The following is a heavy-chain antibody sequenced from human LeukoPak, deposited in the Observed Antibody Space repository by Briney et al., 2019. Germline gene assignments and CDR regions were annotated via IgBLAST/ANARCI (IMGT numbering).Heavy chain of an antibody. CDR1: GFTFSSYE. CDR2: ISSRGTTT. Sequence: GGPLRLPCAASGFTFSSYEMNWVRQAPGKGLEWVSYISSRGTTTYYADSVKGRFTISRDDAKNSLYLHMNSLRVEDTAVYYCARLYSSSSGLRASDYWGQGTLVTVSS. V-gene: IGHV3-48*03. CDR3: ARLYSSSSGLRASDY. J-gene: IGHJ4*02. D-gene: IGHD6-6*01.